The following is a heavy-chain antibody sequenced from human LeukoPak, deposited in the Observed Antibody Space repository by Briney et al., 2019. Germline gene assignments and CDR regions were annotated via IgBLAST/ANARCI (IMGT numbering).Heavy chain of an antibody. CDR2: MNPNSGNT. J-gene: IGHJ4*02. V-gene: IGHV1-8*01. Sequence: ASVKVSCKASGYTFTSYDINWVRQATGQGLEWMGWMNPNSGNTGYAQKFQGRVTMTRNTSISTAYMELSSLRSEDTAVYYCARMSSSCYSTSYDYWGQGTLVTVSS. D-gene: IGHD6-13*01. CDR1: GYTFTSYD. CDR3: ARMSSSCYSTSYDY.